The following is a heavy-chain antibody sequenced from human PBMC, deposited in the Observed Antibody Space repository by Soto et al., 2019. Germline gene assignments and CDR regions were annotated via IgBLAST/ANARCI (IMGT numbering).Heavy chain of an antibody. J-gene: IGHJ6*03. CDR2: INHSGST. CDR3: ARVRSNRDIVATISYYYYMDV. V-gene: IGHV4-34*01. CDR1: GGSFSGYY. D-gene: IGHD5-12*01. Sequence: SETLSLTCAVYGGSFSGYYWSWIRQPPGKGLEWIGEINHSGSTNYNPSLKSRVTISVDTSKNQFSLKLSSVTAADTAVYYCARVRSNRDIVATISYYYYMDVWGKGTTVTVSS.